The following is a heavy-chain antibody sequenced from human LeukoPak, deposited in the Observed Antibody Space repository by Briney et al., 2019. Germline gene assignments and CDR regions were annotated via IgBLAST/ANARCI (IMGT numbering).Heavy chain of an antibody. D-gene: IGHD5-24*01. Sequence: PSETLSPTCAVYGGSFSGYYWSWIRQPPGKGLEWIGEINHSGSTNYNPSLKSRVTISVDTSKNQFSLKLSSVTAADTAVYYCARGKGWLQRYYMDVWGKGTTVTVSS. J-gene: IGHJ6*03. V-gene: IGHV4-34*01. CDR1: GGSFSGYY. CDR2: INHSGST. CDR3: ARGKGWLQRYYMDV.